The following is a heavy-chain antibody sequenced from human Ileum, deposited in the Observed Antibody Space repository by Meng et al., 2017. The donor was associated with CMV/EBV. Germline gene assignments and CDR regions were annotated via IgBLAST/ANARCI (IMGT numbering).Heavy chain of an antibody. CDR1: GESISDGAYY. V-gene: IGHV4-30-4*08. J-gene: IGHJ5*01. Sequence: GHLQESGPGLVTPSQTLSLTCTVSGESISDGAYYWSWIRQSPEKGLEWIGHVYYTGTTYYNRSLRSRVAISIDTSNNEFSLKLSSVTAADTAVYYCARMPGRRFDSWGQGTLVTVSS. CDR3: ARMPGRRFDS. CDR2: VYYTGTT. D-gene: IGHD2-2*01.